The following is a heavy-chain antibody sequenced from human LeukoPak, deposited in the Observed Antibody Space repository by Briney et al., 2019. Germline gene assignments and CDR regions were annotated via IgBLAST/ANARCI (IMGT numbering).Heavy chain of an antibody. CDR1: GFTFSKYW. CDR3: ATKQWLAPPPDT. D-gene: IGHD6-19*01. Sequence: GGSLRLSCAASGFTFSKYWMLWVRQAPGKGLESVSRINTDGTVTTYADSVKGRFSVSRDNAENTMFLQMNSVRDEVTAVYYCATKQWLAPPPDTWGQGTPVTVSS. CDR2: INTDGTVT. V-gene: IGHV3-74*01. J-gene: IGHJ5*02.